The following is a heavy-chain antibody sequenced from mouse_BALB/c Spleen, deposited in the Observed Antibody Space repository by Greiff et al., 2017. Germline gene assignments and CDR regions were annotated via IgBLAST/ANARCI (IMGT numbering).Heavy chain of an antibody. J-gene: IGHJ2*01. CDR3: ARHLDYYGSSYFDY. Sequence: EVNLVESGGGLVKLGGSLKLSCAASGFTFSSYYMSWVRQTPEKRLELVAAINSNGGSTYYPDTVKGRFTISRDNAKNTLYLQMSSLKSEDTALYYCARHLDYYGSSYFDYWGQGTTLTVSS. D-gene: IGHD1-1*01. V-gene: IGHV5-6-2*01. CDR2: INSNGGST. CDR1: GFTFSSYY.